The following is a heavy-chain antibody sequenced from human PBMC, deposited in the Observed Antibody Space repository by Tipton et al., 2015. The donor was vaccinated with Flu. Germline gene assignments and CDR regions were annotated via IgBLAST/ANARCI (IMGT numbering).Heavy chain of an antibody. V-gene: IGHV4-59*08. CDR1: GGSIISYY. D-gene: IGHD2/OR15-2a*01. CDR3: ARRSTTAAPPYFDD. Sequence: TLSLTCSVSGGSIISYYWNWSRQPPGKGLEWIGYMLYGGRTNYNPSLNSRVTISADTSRNHISLMLSSLPTADTAVYYGARRSTTAAPPYFDDWGQGIVVTVSS. CDR2: MLYGGRT. J-gene: IGHJ4*02.